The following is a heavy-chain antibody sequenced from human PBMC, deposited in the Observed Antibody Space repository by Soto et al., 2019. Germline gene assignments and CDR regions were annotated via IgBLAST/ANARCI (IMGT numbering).Heavy chain of an antibody. CDR2: ISAYNGNT. J-gene: IGHJ6*02. V-gene: IGHV1-18*04. Sequence: QVPLVQSGAEVKKPGASVKVSCKASGYTFTSYGISWVRQAPGQGLEWMGWISAYNGNTNYAQKLQGRVTMTTDTSTSTAYMELRSLRSDDTAVYYCARDFGLGHIVVVTATGVMDVWGQGTTVTVSS. D-gene: IGHD2-21*02. CDR1: GYTFTSYG. CDR3: ARDFGLGHIVVVTATGVMDV.